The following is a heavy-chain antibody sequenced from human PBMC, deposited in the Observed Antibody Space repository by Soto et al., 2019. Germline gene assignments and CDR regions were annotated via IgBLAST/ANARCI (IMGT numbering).Heavy chain of an antibody. Sequence: GGSLRLSCAASGFTFSSYSMNWVRQAPGKGLEWVSSISSSSSSYIYYADSVKGRFTISRDNAKNSLYLQMNSLRAEDTAVYYCARDTATYDILTGYYTQWGQGTLVTVSS. CDR1: GFTFSSYS. D-gene: IGHD3-9*01. CDR3: ARDTATYDILTGYYTQ. CDR2: ISSSSSSYI. J-gene: IGHJ4*02. V-gene: IGHV3-21*01.